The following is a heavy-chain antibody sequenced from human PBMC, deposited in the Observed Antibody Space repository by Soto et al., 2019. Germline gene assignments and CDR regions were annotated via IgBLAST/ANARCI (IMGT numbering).Heavy chain of an antibody. CDR1: GYTFTSYG. CDR2: ISAYNGNT. V-gene: IGHV1-18*01. J-gene: IGHJ3*02. CDR3: AKGIAAAPLSAFDI. Sequence: RASVKVPCKASGYTFTSYGISWVRQAPGQGLEWMGWISAYNGNTNYAQKLQGRVTMTTDTSTSTAYMELRSLRSDDTAVYYCAKGIAAAPLSAFDIWGQGTMVTVS. D-gene: IGHD6-13*01.